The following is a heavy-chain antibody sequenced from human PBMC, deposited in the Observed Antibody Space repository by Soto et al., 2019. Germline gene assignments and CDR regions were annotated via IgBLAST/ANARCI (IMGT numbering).Heavy chain of an antibody. V-gene: IGHV3-73*01. CDR3: TRPAVTTPQDY. CDR2: IRSKANSYAT. CDR1: GFTFSGSA. D-gene: IGHD4-17*01. J-gene: IGHJ4*02. Sequence: PGGSLRLSCAASGFTFSGSAMHWVRQASGKGLEWVGRIRSKANSYATAYAASVKGRFTISRDDSKNTAYLQMNSLKTEDTAVYYCTRPAVTTPQDYWGQGTLVTVSS.